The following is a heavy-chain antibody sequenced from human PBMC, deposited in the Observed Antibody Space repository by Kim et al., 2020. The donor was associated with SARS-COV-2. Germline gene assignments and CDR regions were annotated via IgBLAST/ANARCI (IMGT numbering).Heavy chain of an antibody. D-gene: IGHD6-6*01. J-gene: IGHJ6*02. CDR2: ISWNSGSI. V-gene: IGHV3-9*01. Sequence: GGSLRLSCAASGFTFGDYAMHWVRQAPGKGLEWVSGISWNSGSIGYADSVKCRFTISRDNAKNSLYLQMNSLRAEDTALYYCAKDISLPYSSSVYYYYGMDVWGQGTTVTVSS. CDR3: AKDISLPYSSSVYYYYGMDV. CDR1: GFTFGDYA.